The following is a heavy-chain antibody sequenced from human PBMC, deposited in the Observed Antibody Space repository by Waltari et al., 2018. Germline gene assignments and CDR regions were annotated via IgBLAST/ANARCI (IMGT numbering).Heavy chain of an antibody. CDR3: ARHGGQYYYDSSGYYSHAFDI. D-gene: IGHD3-22*01. Sequence: QVQLQESGPGLVKPSETLSLTCAVSGYSISSGYYWGWIRQPQGKGLEWIGSIYHSGSTYYNPSLKSRVTISVDTSKNQFSLKLSSVTAADTAVYYCARHGGQYYYDSSGYYSHAFDIWGQGTMVTVSS. V-gene: IGHV4-38-2*01. CDR2: IYHSGST. J-gene: IGHJ3*02. CDR1: GYSISSGYY.